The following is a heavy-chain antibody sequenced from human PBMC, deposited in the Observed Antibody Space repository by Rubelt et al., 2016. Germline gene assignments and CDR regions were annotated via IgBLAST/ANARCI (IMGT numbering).Heavy chain of an antibody. Sequence: VQLVESGGGVVQPGGSLRLSCAASGFTFSSYWMSWVRQAPGKGLEWVANIKQDGGEKYYVDSVKGRFTISRDNAKNSLYLQMNSLRAEDTAIYYCAREGDNGGTVNCYWEAFDSWGLGTLVTVSS. D-gene: IGHD2-15*01. V-gene: IGHV3-7*01. CDR3: AREGDNGGTVNCYWEAFDS. CDR1: GFTFSSYW. J-gene: IGHJ4*02. CDR2: IKQDGGEK.